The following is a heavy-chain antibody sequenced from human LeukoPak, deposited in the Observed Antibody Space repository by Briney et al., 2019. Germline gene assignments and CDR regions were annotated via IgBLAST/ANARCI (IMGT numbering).Heavy chain of an antibody. J-gene: IGHJ5*02. CDR2: INHSGST. D-gene: IGHD3-9*01. CDR3: ARASHDMGNWFDP. CDR1: GGSFSGYY. Sequence: SETLSLTCAVYGGSFSGYYWSWIRQPPGKGLEWIGEINHSGSTNYNPSLKSRVTISVDTSKNQFSLKLSSVTAAGTAVYYCARASHDMGNWFDPWGQGTLVTVSS. V-gene: IGHV4-34*01.